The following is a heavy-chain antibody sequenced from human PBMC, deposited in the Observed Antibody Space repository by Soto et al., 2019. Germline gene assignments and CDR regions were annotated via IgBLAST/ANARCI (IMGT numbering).Heavy chain of an antibody. CDR3: ARIPYDSSGYYEVPFDY. CDR1: GGSISSGGYY. D-gene: IGHD3-22*01. J-gene: IGHJ4*02. CDR2: IYYSGST. V-gene: IGHV4-31*03. Sequence: QVQLQESGPGLVKPSQTLSLTCTVSGGSISSGGYYWSWIRQHPGKGLEWIGYIYYSGSTYYNPSLKSRVTISVDTAKNQFSLKLSSVTAADTAVYYWARIPYDSSGYYEVPFDYWGQGTLVTVSS.